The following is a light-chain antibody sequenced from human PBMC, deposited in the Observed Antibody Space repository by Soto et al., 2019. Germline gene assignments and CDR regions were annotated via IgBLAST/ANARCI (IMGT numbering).Light chain of an antibody. J-gene: IGKJ4*01. CDR1: QIVGSK. Sequence: EVVMTQSPATLSVSPGERATLSCRASQIVGSKLAWYQQKPGLAPRLLIYDTTIRATGIPARFSGSGSVTEFTLTISSLQSEDFAVYYCQQYNNWPLTFGGGTKVGIK. CDR3: QQYNNWPLT. V-gene: IGKV3-15*01. CDR2: DTT.